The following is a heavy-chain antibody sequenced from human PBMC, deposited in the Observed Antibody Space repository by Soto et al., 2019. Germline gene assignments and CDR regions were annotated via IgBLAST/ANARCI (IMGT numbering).Heavy chain of an antibody. V-gene: IGHV4-31*11. CDR3: ARRRYHVHEYT. D-gene: IGHD6-6*01. CDR2: IYYTGSP. J-gene: IGHJ5*02. CDR1: GASIRSGGYY. Sequence: SSETLSLTCAVSGASIRSGGYYWNWIRDFPGKGLEWIGYIYYTGSPYYNPSLKSRLTISVHTSNNHFSLQLSSVTAADTAAYYCARRRYHVHEYTWGQATRVTVPS.